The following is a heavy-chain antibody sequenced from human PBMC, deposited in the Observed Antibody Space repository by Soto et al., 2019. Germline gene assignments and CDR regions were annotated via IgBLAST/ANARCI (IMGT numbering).Heavy chain of an antibody. D-gene: IGHD2-15*01. CDR2: ISPYNGST. CDR3: ARHLGYCSGGSCYGAPHAFDI. J-gene: IGHJ3*02. V-gene: IGHV1-18*01. Sequence: GASVKVSCKASGYTFTSYGISWVRQAPGQGLEWMGLISPYNGSTNYAQKFQGRVTMTTDTSTSTVYMELSSLRSEDTAVYYCARHLGYCSGGSCYGAPHAFDIWGQGTMVTVSS. CDR1: GYTFTSYG.